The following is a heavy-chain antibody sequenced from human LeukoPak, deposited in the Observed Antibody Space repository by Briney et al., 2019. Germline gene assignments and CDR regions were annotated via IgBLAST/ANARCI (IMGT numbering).Heavy chain of an antibody. CDR3: AKDLFGPYDY. D-gene: IGHD3/OR15-3a*01. Sequence: GGSLRLSCEASGFTFSTSGMTWVRQAPGKGLEWVSAIADSTYYADSVRGRFTISRDNSKYTLYLQMSSLRAEDTAVYCCAKDLFGPYDYWGQGTLVTVSS. V-gene: IGHV3-23*01. CDR1: GFTFSTSG. J-gene: IGHJ4*02. CDR2: IADST.